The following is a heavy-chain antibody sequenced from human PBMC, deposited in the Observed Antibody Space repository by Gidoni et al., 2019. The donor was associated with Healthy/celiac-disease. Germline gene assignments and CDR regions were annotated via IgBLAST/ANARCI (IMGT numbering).Heavy chain of an antibody. CDR3: ARDGPRIAVAGTVWFDP. D-gene: IGHD6-19*01. CDR2: IKQDGSEK. J-gene: IGHJ5*02. V-gene: IGHV3-7*01. CDR1: GFTFGSYW. Sequence: ELQLVESGGGLVQRGGSLRLSCAASGFTFGSYWMSWVRQAPGKGVEWVANIKQDGSEKYYVDSVKGRFTISRDNAKNSLYLQMNSLRAEDTAVYYCARDGPRIAVAGTVWFDPWGQGTLVTVSS.